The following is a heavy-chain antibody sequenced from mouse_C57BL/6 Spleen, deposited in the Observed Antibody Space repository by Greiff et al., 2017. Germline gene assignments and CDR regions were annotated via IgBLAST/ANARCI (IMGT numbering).Heavy chain of an antibody. Sequence: QVQLQQPGTELVKPGASVKLSCKASGYTFTSYWMHWVKQRPGQGLEWIGNINPSNGGTNYNEKFKSKAKLTVDKSSSTAYMQRSSLTSEDSAVYYCALITTVVATPLMDYWGQGTSVTVSS. CDR3: ALITTVVATPLMDY. J-gene: IGHJ4*01. CDR1: GYTFTSYW. CDR2: INPSNGGT. D-gene: IGHD1-1*01. V-gene: IGHV1-53*01.